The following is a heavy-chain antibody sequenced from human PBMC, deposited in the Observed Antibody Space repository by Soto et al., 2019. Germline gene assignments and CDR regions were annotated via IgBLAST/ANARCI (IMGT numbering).Heavy chain of an antibody. J-gene: IGHJ3*02. Sequence: SETLSLTCTVSGGSISSSSYYWGWIRQPPGKGLEWIGSIYYSGSTYYNPSLKSRVTISVDTSKNQFSLKLSSVTAADTAVYYCASVVYYYDSSGYAFEIWGQGTMVTVSS. CDR1: GGSISSSSYY. V-gene: IGHV4-39*01. D-gene: IGHD3-22*01. CDR2: IYYSGST. CDR3: ASVVYYYDSSGYAFEI.